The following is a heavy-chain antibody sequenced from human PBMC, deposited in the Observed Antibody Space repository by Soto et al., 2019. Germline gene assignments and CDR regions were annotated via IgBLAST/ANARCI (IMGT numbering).Heavy chain of an antibody. D-gene: IGHD2-2*01. V-gene: IGHV4-59*08. CDR2: MYYDGST. CDR3: AGPQRVTMNY. Sequence: PSETLSLTCTISGCSLSSKYWSWIRQPPGKGLEWIGYMYYDGSTNYNPSLKTRVTISVDTSKNQFSLNLSSVTAADTAVYYCAGPQRVTMNYWGQGRLVTVSS. CDR1: GCSLSSKY. J-gene: IGHJ4*02.